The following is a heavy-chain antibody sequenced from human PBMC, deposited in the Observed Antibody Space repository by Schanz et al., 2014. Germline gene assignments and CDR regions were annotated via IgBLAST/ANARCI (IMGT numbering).Heavy chain of an antibody. D-gene: IGHD6-13*01. Sequence: QVQLVESGGGVVQPGRSLRLSCAASGFMFSSYGMHWVRQAPGKGLEWVAVIWYDGSNKYYADSVKGRFTISRDNSKNTLFLQMNSLRVEDTAVYFCVSQTGSPNYWGQGTLVTVSS. J-gene: IGHJ4*02. CDR1: GFMFSSYG. V-gene: IGHV3-33*08. CDR3: VSQTGSPNY. CDR2: IWYDGSNK.